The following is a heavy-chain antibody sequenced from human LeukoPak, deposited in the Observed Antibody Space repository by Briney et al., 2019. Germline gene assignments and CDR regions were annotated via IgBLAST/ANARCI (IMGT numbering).Heavy chain of an antibody. D-gene: IGHD2-2*01. V-gene: IGHV3-20*04. CDR2: INWNGGST. J-gene: IGHJ6*03. CDR3: ARSYCSSTSCLGLFYYYYYMDV. Sequence: GGSLRLSCAASGFTFDDYGMSWVRHAPGKGLEWVSGINWNGGSTGYADSVKGRFTISRDNAKNSLYLQMNSLRAEDTALYYCARSYCSSTSCLGLFYYYYYMDVWGKGTTVTVSS. CDR1: GFTFDDYG.